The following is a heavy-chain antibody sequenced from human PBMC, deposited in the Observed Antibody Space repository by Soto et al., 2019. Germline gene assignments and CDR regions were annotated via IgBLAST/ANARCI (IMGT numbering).Heavy chain of an antibody. CDR1: GFTFSSYS. J-gene: IGHJ4*02. V-gene: IGHV3-48*02. D-gene: IGHD3-9*01. CDR3: ARGSRPLVIKGLLDY. CDR2: ISSSSSTI. Sequence: GGSLRLSCAASGFTFSSYSMNWVRQAPGKGLEWVSYISSSSSTIYYADSVKGRFTISRDNAKNSLYLQMNSLRDEDTAVYYCARGSRPLVIKGLLDYWGQGTLVTVSS.